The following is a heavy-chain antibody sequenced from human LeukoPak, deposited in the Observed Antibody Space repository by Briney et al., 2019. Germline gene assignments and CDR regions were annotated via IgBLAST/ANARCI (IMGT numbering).Heavy chain of an antibody. CDR3: ARGPQLRFLEGDSFDP. CDR2: IKQDGSEK. Sequence: GGSLRLSCAASGFTFSSYWMSWVRQAPGKGLEWVANIKQDGSEKYYVDSVKGRFTISRDNAKNSLYLQMNSLRAEDTAVYYCARGPQLRFLEGDSFDPWGQGTLVTVSS. V-gene: IGHV3-7*01. CDR1: GFTFSSYW. D-gene: IGHD3-3*01. J-gene: IGHJ5*02.